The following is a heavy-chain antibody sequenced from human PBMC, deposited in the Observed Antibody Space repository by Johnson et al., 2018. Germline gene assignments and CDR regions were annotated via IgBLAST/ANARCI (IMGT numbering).Heavy chain of an antibody. CDR3: GREETSGSRAGGLSAFDI. Sequence: VQLVESGAEVKKPGSSVKVSCKASGGTFSSYTISWVRQAPGQGLEWMGRIIPILGIANYAQKFQGRVTITADKSTSPAYMELSRRRSEDMAGYYWGREETSGSRAGGLSAFDIWGQGPMVNVS. V-gene: IGHV1-69*09. J-gene: IGHJ3*02. CDR2: IIPILGIA. D-gene: IGHD1-26*01. CDR1: GGTFSSYT.